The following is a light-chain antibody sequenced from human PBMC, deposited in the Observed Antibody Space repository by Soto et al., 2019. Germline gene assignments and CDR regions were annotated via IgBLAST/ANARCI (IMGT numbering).Light chain of an antibody. CDR2: GAS. Sequence: IGIAQVSSTLSVSPRERATLSWQASQSVGTNLAWYQQRPGQAPRLLVYGASTRASGIPPRFSGSGSGTDFTLTISSLQSEDFAVYYCQQLNYWPRITFGQGTRLEIK. J-gene: IGKJ5*01. V-gene: IGKV3-15*01. CDR3: QQLNYWPRIT. CDR1: QSVGTN.